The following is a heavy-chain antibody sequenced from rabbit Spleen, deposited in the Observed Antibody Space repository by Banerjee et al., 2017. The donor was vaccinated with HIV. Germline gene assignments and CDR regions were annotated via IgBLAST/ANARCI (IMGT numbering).Heavy chain of an antibody. J-gene: IGHJ3*01. CDR1: GFSFSSSDY. D-gene: IGHD8-1*01. CDR3: ARDSGSSFSSYVMDL. CDR2: IAGSSSGFT. V-gene: IGHV1S40*01. Sequence: QSLEESGGDLAKPGASLTLTCTASGFSFSSSDYMCWVRQAPGKGLEWISCIAGSSSGFTYSATWAKGRFTCSKASSTTVTLHMTSLTVADTATYFCARDSGSSFSSYVMDLWGQGTLVTVS.